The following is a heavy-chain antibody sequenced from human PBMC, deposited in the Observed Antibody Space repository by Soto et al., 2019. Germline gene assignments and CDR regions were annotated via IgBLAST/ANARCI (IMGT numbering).Heavy chain of an antibody. Sequence: QITLKESGPTLVKPTQTLTLTCTFSGFSFSTSGVGVGWIRQSTGKAPEWLALIYWNDDKRYSPSLKNRLTIIKDTPKKQLALSMTNMDPVDTATYYCVHRPMPSDRYYWMGCFDLWGQGLPVIASS. CDR2: IYWNDDK. J-gene: IGHJ5*02. V-gene: IGHV2-5*01. D-gene: IGHD1-26*01. CDR3: VHRPMPSDRYYWMGCFDL. CDR1: GFSFSTSGVG.